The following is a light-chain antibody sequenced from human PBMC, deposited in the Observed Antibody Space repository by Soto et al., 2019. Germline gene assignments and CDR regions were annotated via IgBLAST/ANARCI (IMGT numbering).Light chain of an antibody. Sequence: EIVLTQSPGTLSLYAGERATLSCRAGQSFNSIYLAWYHQIPGLAPRLLIYGAFSRATVIPDRFSGSGSGTDFTLTISDLEPADIKLYYSPHRLNWPPGFGQGAKVDI. CDR1: QSFNSIY. J-gene: IGKJ1*01. CDR2: GAF. CDR3: PHRLNWPPG. V-gene: IGKV3D-20*02.